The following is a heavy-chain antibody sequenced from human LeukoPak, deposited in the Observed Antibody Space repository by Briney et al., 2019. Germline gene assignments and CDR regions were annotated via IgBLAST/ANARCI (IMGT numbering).Heavy chain of an antibody. CDR1: GFTFSSYS. V-gene: IGHV3-21*01. CDR2: ISSSSSYI. Sequence: GGSLRLSCAASGFTFSSYSMNWVRQAPGKGLEWVSSISSSSSYIYYADSVKGRFTISRDNAKNSPYLQMNSLRAEDTAVYYCAREVYDSSGSVVQWGQGTLVTVSS. D-gene: IGHD3-22*01. CDR3: AREVYDSSGSVVQ. J-gene: IGHJ4*02.